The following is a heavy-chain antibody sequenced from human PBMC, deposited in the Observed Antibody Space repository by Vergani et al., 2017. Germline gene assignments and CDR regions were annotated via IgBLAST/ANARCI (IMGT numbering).Heavy chain of an antibody. CDR1: GGSLAIHSQT. CDR2: IDVKGNS. CDR3: VRVLHTSYILGAFDI. J-gene: IGHJ3*02. Sequence: QARLQESGPLLVKPSQTLSLTCSFSGGSLAIHSQTCGWIRQPAGEGLEWIGLIDVKGNSNFSPSLGSRVTRSADASRGRFSLNLRSVTTSDTAVYYCVRVLHTSYILGAFDIWGQGRKVTVSS. V-gene: IGHV4-61*02. D-gene: IGHD2-21*01.